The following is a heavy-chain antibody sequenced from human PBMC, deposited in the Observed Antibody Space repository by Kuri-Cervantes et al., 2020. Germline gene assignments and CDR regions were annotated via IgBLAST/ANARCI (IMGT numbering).Heavy chain of an antibody. D-gene: IGHD6-19*01. J-gene: IGHJ4*02. CDR3: ARRLLAVAGRYFDY. Sequence: KVSCKGSGYSFTSYWIGWVRQMPGKGLEWMGIIYPGDSDTRYSPSFQGQVTISADKSISTAYLQWSSLKASDTAMYYCARRLLAVAGRYFDYWGQGPLVPVSS. CDR2: IYPGDSDT. V-gene: IGHV5-51*01. CDR1: GYSFTSYW.